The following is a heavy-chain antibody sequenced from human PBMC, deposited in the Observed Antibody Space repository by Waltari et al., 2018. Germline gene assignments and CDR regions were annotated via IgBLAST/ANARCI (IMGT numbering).Heavy chain of an antibody. J-gene: IGHJ4*02. D-gene: IGHD3-3*01. CDR1: GGSFSGYY. Sequence: QVQLQQWGAGLLKPSETLSLTCAVYGGSFSGYYWSWIRQPPGKGLEWVGEINHSGSTNYNPSLKRRVTISVDTSKNQFSLKLSSVTAADTAVYYCARGRQEWTVRDFDYWGQGTLVTVSS. V-gene: IGHV4-34*01. CDR3: ARGRQEWTVRDFDY. CDR2: INHSGST.